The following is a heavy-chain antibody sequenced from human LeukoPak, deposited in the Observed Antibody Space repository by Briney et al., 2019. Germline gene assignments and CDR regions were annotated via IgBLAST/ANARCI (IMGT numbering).Heavy chain of an antibody. V-gene: IGHV4-38-2*01. Sequence: SETLSLTCAVSGYSISSGYYWGWIRQPPGKGLEWIGSSYHSGSTYYNPSLKSRVTISVDTSKNQFSLKLSSVTAADTAVYYCASRWGKTSSSSWYVYWGQGTLVTVSS. D-gene: IGHD6-13*01. CDR1: GYSISSGYY. CDR2: SYHSGST. J-gene: IGHJ4*02. CDR3: ASRWGKTSSSSWYVY.